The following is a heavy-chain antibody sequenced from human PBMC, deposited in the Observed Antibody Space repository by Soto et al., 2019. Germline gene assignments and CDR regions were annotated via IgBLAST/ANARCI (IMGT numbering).Heavy chain of an antibody. J-gene: IGHJ5*02. Sequence: PSETLSLTSGVYVVSLSGYYWTCIRHPPGKGLEWLGELNHSGNTNYNPSLKSRVTISIDTSKYQFSLKLRSVTAADTALYHCARGRRWLRYNYNWSEPRGQATLV. CDR3: ARGRRWLRYNYNWSEP. V-gene: IGHV4-34*01. CDR1: VVSLSGYY. CDR2: LNHSGNT. D-gene: IGHD5-12*01.